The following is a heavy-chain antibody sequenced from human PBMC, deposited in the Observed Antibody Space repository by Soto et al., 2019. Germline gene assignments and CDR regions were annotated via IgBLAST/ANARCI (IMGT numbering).Heavy chain of an antibody. Sequence: SETLSLTCTVPGGSVSIGTYYCGWIRQPPGKGLEWIGYIYYPGSTNYSPSLKSRVTISIDTSKNQFSLKLSSVTAADTAVFYCARSLGTVYDSLPDYWGQGTLVTVSS. V-gene: IGHV4-61*01. J-gene: IGHJ4*01. D-gene: IGHD3-22*01. CDR3: ARSLGTVYDSLPDY. CDR2: IYYPGST. CDR1: GGSVSIGTYY.